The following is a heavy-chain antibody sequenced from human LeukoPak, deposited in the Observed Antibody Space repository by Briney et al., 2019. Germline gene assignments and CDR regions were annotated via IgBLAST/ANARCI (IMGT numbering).Heavy chain of an antibody. J-gene: IGHJ6*02. D-gene: IGHD6-13*01. CDR1: GYTFTSYD. CDR3: ARGQASIWYYGPYYYYGMDV. V-gene: IGHV1-8*01. CDR2: MNPNSGNT. Sequence: ASVKVSCTASGYTFTSYDINWVRQATGQGLEWMGWMNPNSGNTGYAQKFQGRVTMTRNTSISTAYMELSSLRSEDTAVYYCARGQASIWYYGPYYYYGMDVWGQGTTVTVSS.